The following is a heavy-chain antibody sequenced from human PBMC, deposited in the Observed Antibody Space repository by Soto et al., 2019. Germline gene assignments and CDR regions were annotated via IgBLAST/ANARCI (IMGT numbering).Heavy chain of an antibody. CDR1: GFTFSSYW. V-gene: IGHV3-74*01. CDR3: ARKGAVAGFGY. Sequence: EVQLVESGGGLVQPGGPLRLSCAASGFTFSSYWLHWVRQAPGKGLVWLSRINSDGSSTNYADSVKGRFTISRDNAKSTLYLQLNSVRAEDTAVYYCARKGAVAGFGYWGQGTLVTVSS. CDR2: INSDGSST. J-gene: IGHJ4*02. D-gene: IGHD6-19*01.